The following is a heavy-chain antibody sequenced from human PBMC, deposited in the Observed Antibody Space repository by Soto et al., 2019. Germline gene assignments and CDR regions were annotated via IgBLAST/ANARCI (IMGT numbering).Heavy chain of an antibody. J-gene: IGHJ6*02. Sequence: TLSLTCGVSGGSISSGGYSWSWIRQPPGKGLEWIGYIYHSGSTYYNPSLKSRVTISVDRSKNQFSLNLSSVTAADTAVYYCARGGGTTYYYAMDVWGQGTTVTVSS. CDR3: ARGGGTTYYYAMDV. V-gene: IGHV4-30-2*01. CDR2: IYHSGST. CDR1: GGSISSGGYS. D-gene: IGHD2-2*01.